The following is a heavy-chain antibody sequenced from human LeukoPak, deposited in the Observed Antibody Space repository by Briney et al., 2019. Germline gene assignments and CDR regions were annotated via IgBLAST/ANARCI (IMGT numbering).Heavy chain of an antibody. Sequence: PGGSLRLSCAASGFTLNTHWMSWVRQAPGKGLEWVANIKQDGRDKYYVDSVKGRFTISRDNAKNSLNLQMNSLRAEDTAMYYCATSEGYWGQGTLVTVSS. J-gene: IGHJ4*02. V-gene: IGHV3-7*03. CDR3: ATSEGY. CDR1: GFTLNTHW. CDR2: IKQDGRDK.